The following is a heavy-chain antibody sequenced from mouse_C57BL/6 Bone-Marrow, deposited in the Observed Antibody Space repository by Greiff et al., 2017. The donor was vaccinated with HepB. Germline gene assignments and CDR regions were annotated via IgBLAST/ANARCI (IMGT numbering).Heavy chain of an antibody. CDR2: IHPNSGST. D-gene: IGHD1-1*01. CDR1: GYTFTSYW. J-gene: IGHJ1*03. V-gene: IGHV1-64*01. Sequence: QVQLQQPGAELVKPGASVKLSCKASGYTFTSYWMHWVKQRPGQGLEWIGMIHPNSGSTNYNEKFKSKATLTVDKSSSTAYMQLSSLTSEDSAVYYCAREGVYYYGSSRYFDVWGTGTTVTVSS. CDR3: AREGVYYYGSSRYFDV.